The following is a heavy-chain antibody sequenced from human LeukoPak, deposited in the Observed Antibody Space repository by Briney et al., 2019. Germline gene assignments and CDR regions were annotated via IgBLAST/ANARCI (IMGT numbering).Heavy chain of an antibody. CDR2: ISSSGSTK. J-gene: IGHJ5*02. V-gene: IGHV3-11*04. CDR1: GFTVSNNY. D-gene: IGHD6-25*01. Sequence: GGSLRLSCAASGFTVSNNYMTWVRQAPGKGLEWVSYISSSGSTKYYADSMKGRSTTSRDNATNSPCQQMNSQTAEAPAVYYCARDSRGADPWGQGTLVTVSS. CDR3: ARDSRGADP.